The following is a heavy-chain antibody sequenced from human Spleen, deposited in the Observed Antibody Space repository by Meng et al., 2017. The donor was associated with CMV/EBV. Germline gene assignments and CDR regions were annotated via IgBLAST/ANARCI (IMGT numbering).Heavy chain of an antibody. D-gene: IGHD2-15*01. CDR2: IWYDGSNN. V-gene: IGHV3-33*01. CDR3: ARLGYCSGGSCWGMDV. J-gene: IGHJ6*02. CDR1: GFTFSDFG. Sequence: GESLKISCAASGFTFSDFGMHWVRQAPGKGLEWVAFIWYDGSNNYYSDSVRGRFTISRDTSKNTLYLQMNSLRAEDTAVYYCARLGYCSGGSCWGMDVWGQGTTVTVSS.